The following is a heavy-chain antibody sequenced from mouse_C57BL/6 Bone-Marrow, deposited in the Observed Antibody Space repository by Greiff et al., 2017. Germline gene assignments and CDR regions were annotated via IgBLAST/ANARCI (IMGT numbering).Heavy chain of an antibody. CDR3: ARLDNGSSHWYFDV. CDR1: GYSFTGYY. J-gene: IGHJ1*03. D-gene: IGHD1-1*01. Sequence: EVNLVESGPELVKPGASVKISCKASGYSFTGYYMNWVKQSPEKSLEWIGEINPSTGGTTYNQKFKAKATLTVDKSSSTAYMQLKSLTSEDSAVYYGARLDNGSSHWYFDVWGTGTTVTVSS. V-gene: IGHV1-42*01. CDR2: INPSTGGT.